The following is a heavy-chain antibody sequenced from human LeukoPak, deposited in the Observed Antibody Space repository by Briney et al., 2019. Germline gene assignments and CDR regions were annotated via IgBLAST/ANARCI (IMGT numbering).Heavy chain of an antibody. CDR3: ARHVAASVWFDP. Sequence: ASVKVSCKASVYTFTDYYLHWVRQAPGQGLEGMGWINPNNGGTNPAQKFQGRVTMTRDTSISTAYMEVSGLRSDDTAIYYCARHVAASVWFDPWGQGTLVTVSS. D-gene: IGHD2-21*01. J-gene: IGHJ5*02. V-gene: IGHV1-2*02. CDR1: VYTFTDYY. CDR2: INPNNGGT.